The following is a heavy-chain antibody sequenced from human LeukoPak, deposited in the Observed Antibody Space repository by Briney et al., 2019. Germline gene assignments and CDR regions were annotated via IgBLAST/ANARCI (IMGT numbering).Heavy chain of an antibody. V-gene: IGHV1-18*01. Sequence: ASVKVSCKATGYTFTSYGISWARQAPGQGLEWMGWISAYNGNTNYAQKLQGRVTMTTDTSTSTAYMELRSLRSDDTAVYYCARWLQFNDAFDIWGQGTMVTVSS. CDR3: ARWLQFNDAFDI. D-gene: IGHD5-24*01. CDR2: ISAYNGNT. J-gene: IGHJ3*02. CDR1: GYTFTSYG.